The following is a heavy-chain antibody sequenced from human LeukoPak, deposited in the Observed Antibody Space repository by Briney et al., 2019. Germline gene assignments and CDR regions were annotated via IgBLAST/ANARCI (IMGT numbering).Heavy chain of an antibody. CDR2: ISSSSSYI. D-gene: IGHD3-10*01. Sequence: PGGSLRLSCAASGFTFSSYAMTWVRQAPGKGLEWVSSISSSSSYIYYADSVKGRFTISRDNAKNTLYLQMDSLRAEDTAVYYCARNFGGLGNWGQGTLVTVSS. CDR3: ARNFGGLGN. CDR1: GFTFSSYA. J-gene: IGHJ4*02. V-gene: IGHV3-21*01.